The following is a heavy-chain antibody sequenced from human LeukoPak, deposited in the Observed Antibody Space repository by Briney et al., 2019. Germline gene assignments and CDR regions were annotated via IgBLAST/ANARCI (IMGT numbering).Heavy chain of an antibody. CDR2: ISYSGST. V-gene: IGHV4-39*02. J-gene: IGHJ5*02. CDR1: GGSIRSDYYY. D-gene: IGHD1-26*01. CDR3: ARYRLGWFDP. Sequence: SETLSLTCSISGGSIRSDYYYWGWIRQPPGKGLEWIVSISYSGSTYYNPSLKSRLTISVDTSKKYFSLRLISVTAADTALYFCARYRLGWFDPWGQGTLVTVSS.